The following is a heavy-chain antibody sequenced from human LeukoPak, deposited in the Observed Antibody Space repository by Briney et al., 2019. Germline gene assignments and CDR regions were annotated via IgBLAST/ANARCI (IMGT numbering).Heavy chain of an antibody. V-gene: IGHV1-2*02. CDR2: INPNSGGT. CDR3: ARDWCCSGGSCNDCFDP. J-gene: IGHJ5*02. Sequence: APVKVSCKASGYTFIGYYLHWLRQAPGQGPEWMGWINPNSGGTNYSEKFQGRVTMTTDTSTSTAYMGLTSLRSDDTAVYYCARDWCCSGGSCNDCFDPWGQGTLVTVSS. CDR1: GYTFIGYY. D-gene: IGHD2-15*01.